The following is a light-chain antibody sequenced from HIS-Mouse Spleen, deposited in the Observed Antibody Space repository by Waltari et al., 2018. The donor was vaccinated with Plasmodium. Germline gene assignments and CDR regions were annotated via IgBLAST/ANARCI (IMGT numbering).Light chain of an antibody. CDR2: EDS. CDR1: PFPTKY. J-gene: IGLJ3*02. CDR3: YSTDSSGNHRV. V-gene: IGLV3-10*01. Sequence: SYELTQPPSVSVSPGHTARITCPGDPFPTKYAYWYQQKSGQAPVLVIYEDSKRPSGIPERFSGSSSGTMATLTISGAQVEDEADYYCYSTDSSGNHRVFGGGTKLTVL.